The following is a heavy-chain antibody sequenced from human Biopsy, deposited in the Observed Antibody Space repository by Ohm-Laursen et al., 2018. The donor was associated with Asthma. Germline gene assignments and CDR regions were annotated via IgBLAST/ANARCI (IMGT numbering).Heavy chain of an antibody. CDR3: AKGRYKWNDGYYGLDV. Sequence: SLRLSCAASGVSLSSFGMNWVRQAPGKGMEWVAVISYDGSKKEYGDSVKGRFTISRDNSKDTVYLQMNSLRAEDTAVYYCAKGRYKWNDGYYGLDVWGQGTTVTVS. CDR2: ISYDGSKK. V-gene: IGHV3-30*18. D-gene: IGHD1-20*01. CDR1: GVSLSSFG. J-gene: IGHJ6*02.